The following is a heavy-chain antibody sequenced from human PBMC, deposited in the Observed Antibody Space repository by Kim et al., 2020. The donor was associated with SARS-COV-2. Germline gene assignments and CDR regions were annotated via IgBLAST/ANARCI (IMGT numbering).Heavy chain of an antibody. Sequence: GGSLRLSCSGSGFTFDDFALSWVRQAPGKGLELVGFIRSKVYGGTAEFAASVKGRFTISRDASTSIAYLQMNSLKTDDTGVYYCARDGHAGYSSSWY. D-gene: IGHD6-13*01. J-gene: IGHJ2*01. CDR1: GFTFDDFA. CDR3: ARDGHAGYSSSWY. CDR2: IRSKVYGGTA. V-gene: IGHV3-49*04.